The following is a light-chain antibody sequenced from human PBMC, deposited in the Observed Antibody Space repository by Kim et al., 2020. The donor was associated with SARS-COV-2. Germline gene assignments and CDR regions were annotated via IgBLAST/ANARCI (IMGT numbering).Light chain of an antibody. CDR1: QTISNS. J-gene: IGKJ5*01. Sequence: DIQMTQSPSSLSASVGDRVTITCRASQTISNSLSWYQKKPGKAPKLLIYLVSSLQSGVSSRFSGSGSGTDFTLTIASLQPEDFATYYCQQSYSTPITFGQGTRLEIK. CDR3: QQSYSTPIT. CDR2: LVS. V-gene: IGKV1-39*01.